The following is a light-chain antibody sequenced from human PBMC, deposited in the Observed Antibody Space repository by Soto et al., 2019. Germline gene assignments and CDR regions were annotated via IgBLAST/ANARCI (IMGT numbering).Light chain of an antibody. CDR2: KDS. CDR3: QSADSSGTYV. Sequence: SYELTQPPSVSVSPGQTARITCCGDALPKQYAYWYQQKPGQAPVLVIYKDSERPSGMPERFSGSSSGTTVTLTISGVQAEDEADYYCQSADSSGTYVFGTGTKVTVL. J-gene: IGLJ1*01. V-gene: IGLV3-25*03. CDR1: ALPKQY.